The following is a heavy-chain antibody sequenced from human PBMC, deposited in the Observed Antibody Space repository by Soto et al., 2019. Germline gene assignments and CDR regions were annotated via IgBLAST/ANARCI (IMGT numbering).Heavy chain of an antibody. CDR2: VHAGGSF. Sequence: QAQLQVSGPGLVKPAESLSLICNVSGVPITDSYWSWIRQSPGKGLEWIGRVHAGGSFNYNPSLRRRAAISVDTSKSQVSLRLTSVTAADTAVYFCARENTPEMTRGRFAPWGQATLVTVSS. D-gene: IGHD3-10*01. J-gene: IGHJ5*02. CDR3: ARENTPEMTRGRFAP. V-gene: IGHV4-4*07. CDR1: GVPITDSY.